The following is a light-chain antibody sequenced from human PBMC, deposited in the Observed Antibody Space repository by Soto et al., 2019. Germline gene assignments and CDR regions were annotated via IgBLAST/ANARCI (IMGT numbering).Light chain of an antibody. J-gene: IGKJ2*02. CDR3: RQSYSTPRT. V-gene: IGKV1-39*01. Sequence: DIQMTQSPSSLSASVGDRVTITCRASQSISTYLNWYQQKVGKAPKLLIYAASSLQRGVPSRFSGSGSGTDFTLTISSLQPEDFATYYWRQSYSTPRTFGQGTKLEIK. CDR1: QSISTY. CDR2: AAS.